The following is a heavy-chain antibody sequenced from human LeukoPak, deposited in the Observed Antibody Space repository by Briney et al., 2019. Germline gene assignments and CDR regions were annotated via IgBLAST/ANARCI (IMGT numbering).Heavy chain of an antibody. CDR3: ARVLVGPYWFGP. J-gene: IGHJ5*02. Sequence: SETLSLTCTVSGGSISSGSYYWSWIRQPAGKGLEWIGRIYTSGSTNYNPSLKSRVTISVDTSKNQFSLKLSSVTAADTAVYYCARVLVGPYWFGPGGQGTVVTVSS. CDR1: GGSISSGSYY. CDR2: IYTSGST. V-gene: IGHV4-61*02. D-gene: IGHD2-8*02.